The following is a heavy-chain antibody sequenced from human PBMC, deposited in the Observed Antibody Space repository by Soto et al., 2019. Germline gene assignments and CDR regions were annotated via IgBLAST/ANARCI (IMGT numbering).Heavy chain of an antibody. Sequence: SLKISCAASGFTFDDYAMHWVRQAPGKGLEWVSGISWNSGSIGYADSVKGRFTISRDNAKNSLYLQMNSLRAEDTALYYCAKAAGSIFGVENYFDYWGQGTLVIVSS. CDR2: ISWNSGSI. V-gene: IGHV3-9*01. CDR1: GFTFDDYA. CDR3: AKAAGSIFGVENYFDY. D-gene: IGHD3-3*01. J-gene: IGHJ4*02.